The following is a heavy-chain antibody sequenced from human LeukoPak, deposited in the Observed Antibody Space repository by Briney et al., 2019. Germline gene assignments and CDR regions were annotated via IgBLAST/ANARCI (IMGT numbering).Heavy chain of an antibody. CDR1: GYTFTGYY. CDR2: IIPIFGTA. Sequence: GASVKVSCKASGYTFTGYYMHWVRQAPGQGLEWMGGIIPIFGTANYAQKFQGRVTITADKSTSTAYMELSSLRSEDTAVYYCARSLRGYYDSSGYYDPPPTGGHWGQGTMVTVSS. V-gene: IGHV1-69*06. D-gene: IGHD3-22*01. J-gene: IGHJ3*01. CDR3: ARSLRGYYDSSGYYDPPPTGGH.